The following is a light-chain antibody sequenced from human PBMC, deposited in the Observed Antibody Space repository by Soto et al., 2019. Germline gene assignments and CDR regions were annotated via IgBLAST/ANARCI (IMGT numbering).Light chain of an antibody. CDR2: EVS. Sequence: QSVLPQPPSVSGSPGQSVTISCTGTSSDVGSYNRVSWYQQPPGTAPKLMIYEVSNRPPGVPDRFSGSKSGNTASLTISGLQAEDEADYYCSLYTSSSTFGVFGTGTKVTVL. CDR1: SSDVGSYNR. J-gene: IGLJ1*01. CDR3: SLYTSSSTFGV. V-gene: IGLV2-18*01.